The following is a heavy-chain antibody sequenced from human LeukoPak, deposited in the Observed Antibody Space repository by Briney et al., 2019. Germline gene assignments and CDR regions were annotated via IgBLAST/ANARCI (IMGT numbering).Heavy chain of an antibody. Sequence: PGGSLRLFCAASGFSVSSNYMNWVRQGPGKGLEWVSVIYRDGSTYYAGSVKGRFTISRDNSKNTLYLQMNSLRAEDTAVYYCAKDVPTAYFDYWGQGTLVTVSS. CDR1: GFSVSSNY. CDR3: AKDVPTAYFDY. CDR2: IYRDGST. D-gene: IGHD2-2*01. J-gene: IGHJ4*02. V-gene: IGHV3-53*01.